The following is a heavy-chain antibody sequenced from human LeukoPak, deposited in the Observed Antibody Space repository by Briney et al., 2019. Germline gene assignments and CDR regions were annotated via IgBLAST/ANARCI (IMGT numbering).Heavy chain of an antibody. Sequence: GGSLRLSCAASGFTFSSYWMSWVRQAPGKGLEWVAHIKRDGSEKYYVDSVKGRFTISRDNAKNSLYLQMNSLRAEDTAVYYCARDSRDYDFWSGPHSGYYYGMDVWGQGTTVTVSS. CDR2: IKRDGSEK. D-gene: IGHD3-3*01. V-gene: IGHV3-7*01. CDR1: GFTFSSYW. CDR3: ARDSRDYDFWSGPHSGYYYGMDV. J-gene: IGHJ6*02.